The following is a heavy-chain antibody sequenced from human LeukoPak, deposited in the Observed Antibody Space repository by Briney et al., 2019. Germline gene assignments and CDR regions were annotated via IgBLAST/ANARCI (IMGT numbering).Heavy chain of an antibody. Sequence: SVKVSCKASGGTFSSYAISWVRQAPGQGLEWMGRIIPIFGTANYAQKFQGRVTITTNESTSTAYMELSSLRSEDTAVYYCASSLVVVPAARGPFDYWGQGTLVTVSS. CDR3: ASSLVVVPAARGPFDY. CDR2: IIPIFGTA. J-gene: IGHJ4*02. D-gene: IGHD2-2*01. V-gene: IGHV1-69*05. CDR1: GGTFSSYA.